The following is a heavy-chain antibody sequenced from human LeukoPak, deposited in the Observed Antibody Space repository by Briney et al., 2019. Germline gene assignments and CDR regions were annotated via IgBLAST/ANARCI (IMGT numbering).Heavy chain of an antibody. CDR2: IKSKTDGGTT. J-gene: IGHJ4*02. Sequence: GGSLRLSCAASGFTFSNAWMSWVRQAPGKGLEWVGRIKSKTDGGTTDYAAPVKGRFTISRDDSKNTLYLQMNSLKTGDTAVYYCTTEPTYYGDYVALDYRGQGTLVTVSS. CDR1: GFTFSNAW. V-gene: IGHV3-15*01. D-gene: IGHD4-17*01. CDR3: TTEPTYYGDYVALDY.